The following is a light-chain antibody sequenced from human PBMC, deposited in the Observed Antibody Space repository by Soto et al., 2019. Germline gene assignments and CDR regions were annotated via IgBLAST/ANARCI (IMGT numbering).Light chain of an antibody. Sequence: QSVLTQPASVSGSPGQSITISCTGTTSDVGGYNYVSWYKQYPGKAPKLMIYDVNNRPSGVSNRFSGSKSGNTASLTISGLQAEDEADYYCSSYTSTITVVFGGGTKLTVL. J-gene: IGLJ3*02. CDR3: SSYTSTITVV. CDR1: TSDVGGYNY. V-gene: IGLV2-14*01. CDR2: DVN.